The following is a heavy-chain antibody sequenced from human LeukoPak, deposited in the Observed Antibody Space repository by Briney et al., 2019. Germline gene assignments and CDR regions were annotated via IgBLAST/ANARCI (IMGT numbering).Heavy chain of an antibody. Sequence: SETLSLTCADYGGSFSGYYWSWIRQPPGKGLEWIGEINHSGSTNYNPSLKSRVTISVDTSKNQFSLRLSSVTAADTAVYYCARKPWIQLWSFFDYWGQGTLVTVSS. CDR2: INHSGST. D-gene: IGHD5-18*01. CDR1: GGSFSGYY. J-gene: IGHJ4*02. CDR3: ARKPWIQLWSFFDY. V-gene: IGHV4-34*01.